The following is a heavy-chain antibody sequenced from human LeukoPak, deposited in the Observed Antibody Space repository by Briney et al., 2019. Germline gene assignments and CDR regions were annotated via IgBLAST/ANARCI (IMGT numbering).Heavy chain of an antibody. V-gene: IGHV4-61*02. J-gene: IGHJ4*02. CDR1: GGSISSGSYY. CDR3: ARETLPVSIDY. Sequence: NPSETLSLTCTVSGGSISSGSYYWSWIRQPAGKGLEWIGRIYTSGSTNYNPSLKSRVTISVDTSKNQFSLKLSSVTAADTAVYYCARETLPVSIDYWGQGTLVTVSS. D-gene: IGHD2-2*01. CDR2: IYTSGST.